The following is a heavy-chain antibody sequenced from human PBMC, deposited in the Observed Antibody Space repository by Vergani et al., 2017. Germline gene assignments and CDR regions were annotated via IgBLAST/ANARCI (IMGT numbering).Heavy chain of an antibody. CDR3: ARDPLYSTTWPFLLLDMDV. CDR1: GGSISSGSYY. V-gene: IGHV4-61*02. D-gene: IGHD6-13*01. Sequence: QVQLQESGPGLVRPSQTLSLTCTVSGGSISSGSYYWSWFRQPAGKGLEWIGLFHTGGGTSYNPSLMSRVTISVDTSKNQFSLQLSSVTAADTAVYYCARDPLYSTTWPFLLLDMDVWGQGTTVTVSS. J-gene: IGHJ6*02. CDR2: FHTGGGT.